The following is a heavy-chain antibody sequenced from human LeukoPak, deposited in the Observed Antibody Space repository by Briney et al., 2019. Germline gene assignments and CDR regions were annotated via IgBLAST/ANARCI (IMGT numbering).Heavy chain of an antibody. CDR2: IYSGGST. Sequence: GGSLRLSCAASGFTVSNNYMSWVRQAPGEGLEWVSAIYSGGSTFFADSVKGRFSISRDNSKNTLYLQMNSLRTEDTAVYYCASGLRGYGIWGQGTRVTVSS. D-gene: IGHD2-15*01. CDR1: GFTVSNNY. CDR3: ASGLRGYGI. V-gene: IGHV3-53*01. J-gene: IGHJ3*02.